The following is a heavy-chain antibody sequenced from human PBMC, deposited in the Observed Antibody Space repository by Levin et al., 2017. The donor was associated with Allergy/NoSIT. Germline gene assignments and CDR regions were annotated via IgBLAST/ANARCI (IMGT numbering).Heavy chain of an antibody. Sequence: SVKVSCKASGGTFSSYAISWVRQAPGQGLEWMGGIIPIFGTANYAQKFQGRVTITADESTSTAYMELSSLRSEDTAVYYCARGGATLHYFDYWGQGTLVTVSS. CDR1: GGTFSSYA. D-gene: IGHD5-12*01. CDR3: ARGGATLHYFDY. J-gene: IGHJ4*02. V-gene: IGHV1-69*13. CDR2: IIPIFGTA.